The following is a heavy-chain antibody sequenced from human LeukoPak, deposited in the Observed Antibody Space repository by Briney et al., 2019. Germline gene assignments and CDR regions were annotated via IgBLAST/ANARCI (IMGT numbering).Heavy chain of an antibody. V-gene: IGHV3-7*01. D-gene: IGHD4-17*01. CDR3: ARDSPYGDYDAFDS. J-gene: IGHJ3*02. CDR2: IKEDGSEK. CDR1: GFTFSPYW. Sequence: PGGSLRLSCAASGFTFSPYWMSWVRQAPGKGLEWVANIKEDGSEKYYVDSVKGRFTISRDNAKNSLYVEMTSLRAEDTAVYYCARDSPYGDYDAFDSWGQGTMVTVSS.